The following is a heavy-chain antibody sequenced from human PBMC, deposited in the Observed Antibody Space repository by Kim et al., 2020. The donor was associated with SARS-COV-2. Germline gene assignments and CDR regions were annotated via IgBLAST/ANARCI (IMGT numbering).Heavy chain of an antibody. J-gene: IGHJ4*02. CDR2: IYYSGST. V-gene: IGHV4-31*03. CDR1: GGSISSGGYY. D-gene: IGHD3-10*01. CDR3: ARVVKSPLTYYYGSGSYGGLYYFDY. Sequence: SETLSLTCTVSGGSISSGGYYWSWIRQHPGKGMEWIGYIYYSGSTYYNPSLKSRVTISVDTSKNQFSLKLSSVTAADTAVYYCARVVKSPLTYYYGSGSYGGLYYFDYWGQGTLVTVSS.